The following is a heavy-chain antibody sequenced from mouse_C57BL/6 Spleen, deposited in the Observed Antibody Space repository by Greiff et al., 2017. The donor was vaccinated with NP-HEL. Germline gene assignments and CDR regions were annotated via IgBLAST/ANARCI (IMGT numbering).Heavy chain of an antibody. CDR3: ARRDGSSLYYAMDY. Sequence: EVQLVESGGDLVKPGGSLKLSCAASGFTFSSYGMSWVRQTPDKRLEWVATISSGGSYTYYPDSVKGRFTISRDNAKNTLYLQMSSLKSEDTAMYYCARRDGSSLYYAMDYWGQGTSVTVSS. CDR1: GFTFSSYG. J-gene: IGHJ4*01. D-gene: IGHD1-1*01. CDR2: ISSGGSYT. V-gene: IGHV5-6*01.